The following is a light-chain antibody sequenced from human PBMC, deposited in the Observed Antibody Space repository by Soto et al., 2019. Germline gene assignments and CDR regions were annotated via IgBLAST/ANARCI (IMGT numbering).Light chain of an antibody. CDR3: QQRSNWPPRT. V-gene: IGKV3-11*01. CDR2: DAS. J-gene: IGKJ1*01. Sequence: EIVLTQSPATLSLSPGERATLSCRASQSVSSYLAWYQHKPGQAPRHLIYDASNRATGIPARFSGSGSGTDFTLTISSLEPEDFAVYYCQQRSNWPPRTFGQWTKVDIK. CDR1: QSVSSY.